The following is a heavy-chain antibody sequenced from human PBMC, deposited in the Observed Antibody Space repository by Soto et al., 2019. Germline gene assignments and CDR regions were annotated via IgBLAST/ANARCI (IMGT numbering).Heavy chain of an antibody. CDR1: VSSINSSGYY. D-gene: IGHD3-16*01. CDR3: ARLPSRHLVEY. V-gene: IGHV4-39*01. CDR2: MFYGVST. J-gene: IGHJ4*02. Sequence: PSETLSLTCTVSVSSINSSGYYWGSIRQPPGKGLEWIGSMFYGVSTYYNPSLKSRVTVSVDTSKNQFSLNLRSVTAADTAVYYCARLPSRHLVEYWGQGTLVAVSS.